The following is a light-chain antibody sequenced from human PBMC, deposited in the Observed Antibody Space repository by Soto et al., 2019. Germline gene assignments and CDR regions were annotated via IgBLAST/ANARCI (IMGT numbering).Light chain of an antibody. J-gene: IGKJ1*01. CDR2: GAS. CDR3: QQYDNWPWT. Sequence: EILMTQSPATLSVSPGERATLSCRASQSVGSNLAWYQQKPGQAPRLLVYGASTRATGIPARFSGSGSGTEFTLTISSLQSEDFAVYYCQQYDNWPWTFGQGTKVEI. CDR1: QSVGSN. V-gene: IGKV3-15*01.